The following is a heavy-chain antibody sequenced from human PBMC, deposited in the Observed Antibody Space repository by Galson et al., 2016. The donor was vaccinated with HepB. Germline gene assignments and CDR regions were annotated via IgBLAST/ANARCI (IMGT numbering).Heavy chain of an antibody. V-gene: IGHV3-30*03. CDR3: VAGKEYFQH. D-gene: IGHD6-19*01. Sequence: SLRLSCAASGFSFRNYGMHWVRQAPGKGLDWVSAISDDGTNKYYADSVKGRFTISRDNSKNTLSLQMNSLRAEDTAVYYCVAGKEYFQHWGRAPWSPSPQ. J-gene: IGHJ1*01. CDR1: GFSFRNYG. CDR2: ISDDGTNK.